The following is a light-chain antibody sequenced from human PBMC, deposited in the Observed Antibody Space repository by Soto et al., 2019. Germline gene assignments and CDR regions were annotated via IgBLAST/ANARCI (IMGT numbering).Light chain of an antibody. Sequence: IPLTQSPSSLSASVGDRVTITCRTSPGISRYLAWYQQKPGKAPKLLIYAASTLQSGVPSRFSGSGYGTDFTLTISTLQPEDFATYYCQQSYSTPHTFGGGTKVEIK. V-gene: IGKV1-9*01. CDR3: QQSYSTPHT. J-gene: IGKJ4*01. CDR1: PGISRY. CDR2: AAS.